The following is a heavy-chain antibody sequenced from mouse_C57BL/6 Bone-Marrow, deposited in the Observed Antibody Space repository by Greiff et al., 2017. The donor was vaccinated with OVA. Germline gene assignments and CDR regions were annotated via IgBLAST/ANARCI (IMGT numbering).Heavy chain of an antibody. Sequence: QVQLQQSGPELVKPGASVKISCKASGYAFSSSWMNWVKQRPGKGLEWIGRIYPGDGDTNYNGKFKGKATLTADKSSSTAYMQRSSLTSEDSAVYFCARKDYYGSFDYWGQGTTLTVSS. D-gene: IGHD1-1*01. CDR2: IYPGDGDT. CDR1: GYAFSSSW. J-gene: IGHJ2*01. V-gene: IGHV1-82*01. CDR3: ARKDYYGSFDY.